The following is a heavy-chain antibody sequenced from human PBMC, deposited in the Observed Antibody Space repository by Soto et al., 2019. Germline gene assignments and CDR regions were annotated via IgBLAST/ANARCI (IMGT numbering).Heavy chain of an antibody. CDR1: GGSINSGGYC. CDR2: ISYGGST. Sequence: QVQLQESGPGLVKPSQTLSLTCTVSGGSINSGGYCWSWIRQHPGKGLDWIGCISYGGSTSYNPSLKSRVTISVGPSKNQFARKLSSVTAADTAVYNCSRGILVWGQGTLITVSS. D-gene: IGHD5-18*01. J-gene: IGHJ4*02. CDR3: SRGILV. V-gene: IGHV4-31*03.